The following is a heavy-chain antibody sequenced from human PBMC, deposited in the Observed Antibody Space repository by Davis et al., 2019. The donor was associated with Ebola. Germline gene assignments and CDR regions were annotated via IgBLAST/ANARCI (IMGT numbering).Heavy chain of an antibody. CDR1: GFTFSSYA. D-gene: IGHD6-19*01. CDR3: AKDRAYSSGQKGAFDI. J-gene: IGHJ3*02. V-gene: IGHV3-23*01. Sequence: PGGSLRLSCAASGFTFSSYAMSWVRQAPGKGLEWVSAISGSGGSTYYADSVKGRFTISRDNSKNTLYLQMNSLRAEDTAVYYCAKDRAYSSGQKGAFDIWGQGTMVTVSS. CDR2: ISGSGGST.